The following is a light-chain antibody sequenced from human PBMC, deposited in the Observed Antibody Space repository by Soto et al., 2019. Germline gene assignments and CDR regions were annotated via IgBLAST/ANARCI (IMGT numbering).Light chain of an antibody. CDR3: HQYGSSPFT. CDR2: GAS. J-gene: IGKJ4*01. CDR1: QSVSSNY. V-gene: IGKV3-20*01. Sequence: EIVLTQSPGTLSLSPGERATLSCRASQSVSSNYLAWYQQKAGQAPRLLIYGASSRATGIPDRFSGSGSGTDFTLTISRLEPEDFAVYYCHQYGSSPFTFGGGTKVEIK.